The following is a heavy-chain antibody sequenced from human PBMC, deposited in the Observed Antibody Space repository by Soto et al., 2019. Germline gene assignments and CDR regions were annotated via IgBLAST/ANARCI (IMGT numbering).Heavy chain of an antibody. CDR1: GYTFTSYG. J-gene: IGHJ6*03. V-gene: IGHV1-18*01. CDR2: ISAYNGNT. CDR3: ASGPTVTTGEYYYYYMDV. Sequence: ASVKVSCKASGYTFTSYGISWVRQAPGRGLEWMGWISAYNGNTNYAQKLQGRVTMTTDTSTSTAYMELRSLRSDDTAVYYCASGPTVTTGEYYYYYMDVWGKGTTVTVSS. D-gene: IGHD4-17*01.